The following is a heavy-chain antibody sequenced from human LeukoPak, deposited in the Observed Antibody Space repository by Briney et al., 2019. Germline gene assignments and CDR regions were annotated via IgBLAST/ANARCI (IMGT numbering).Heavy chain of an antibody. CDR3: AKDEASDFWSGYYED. CDR1: GFTFDDYA. J-gene: IGHJ4*02. CDR2: ISWNSGSI. Sequence: GGSLRLSCAASGFTFDDYAMHWVRQAPGKGLEWVSGISWNSGSIGYADSVKGRFTISRGNAKNSLYLQMNSLRAEDTALYYCAKDEASDFWSGYYEDWGQGTLVTVSS. D-gene: IGHD3-3*01. V-gene: IGHV3-9*01.